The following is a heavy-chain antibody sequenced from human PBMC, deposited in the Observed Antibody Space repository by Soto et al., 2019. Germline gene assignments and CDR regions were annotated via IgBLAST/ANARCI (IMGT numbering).Heavy chain of an antibody. CDR2: ISYDGSNK. D-gene: IGHD3-10*01. CDR3: AKDPSRLRGGSGSYYTD. Sequence: QVQLVESGGGVVQPGRSLRLSCAASGFTFSSYGMHWVRQAPGKGLEWVAVISYDGSNKYYADSVKGRFTISRDNSKNTLYLQMNSLRAEDTAVYYCAKDPSRLRGGSGSYYTDWGQGTLVTVSS. J-gene: IGHJ4*02. V-gene: IGHV3-30*18. CDR1: GFTFSSYG.